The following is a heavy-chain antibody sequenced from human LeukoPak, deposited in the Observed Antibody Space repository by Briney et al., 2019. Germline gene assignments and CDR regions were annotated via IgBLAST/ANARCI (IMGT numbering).Heavy chain of an antibody. J-gene: IGHJ4*02. CDR1: GGTFSSYA. D-gene: IGHD6-6*01. Sequence: SVKVSCKASGGTFSSYAISWVRQAPGQGLEWMGGIIPIFGTANYAQRFQGRVTITADESTSTAYMELSSLRSEDTAVYYCAREGSSSETWVYWGQGTLVTVSS. CDR2: IIPIFGTA. V-gene: IGHV1-69*13. CDR3: AREGSSSETWVY.